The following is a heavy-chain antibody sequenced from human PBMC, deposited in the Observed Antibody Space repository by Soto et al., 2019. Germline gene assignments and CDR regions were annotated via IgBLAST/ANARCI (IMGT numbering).Heavy chain of an antibody. D-gene: IGHD3-10*01. CDR3: ARAPRGGVIIVITWAQIDY. CDR1: GFDFTDHY. J-gene: IGHJ4*02. CDR2: ISPDGGST. V-gene: IGHV1-46*01. Sequence: ASVKVSCKASGFDFTDHYIHWVRQAPGQGLEWMGIISPDGGSTRYSQKFQARITMTRDTSTSTVYMELSSLRSEDTAIYYCARAPRGGVIIVITWAQIDYWGQGTRVTVSS.